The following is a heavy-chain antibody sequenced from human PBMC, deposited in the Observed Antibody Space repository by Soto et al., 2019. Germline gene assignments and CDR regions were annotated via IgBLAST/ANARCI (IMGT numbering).Heavy chain of an antibody. V-gene: IGHV1-69*02. CDR2: IIPILGIA. J-gene: IGHJ4*02. Sequence: QVQLVQSGAEVKKPGSSVKVSCKASGGTFSSYTISWVRQAPGQGLEWMGRIIPILGIANYAQKFQGRVTTTADKSTSTAYMELSSLRSEDTAVYYCARGRRDGYNCFDYWGQGTLVTVSS. CDR3: ARGRRDGYNCFDY. CDR1: GGTFSSYT. D-gene: IGHD5-12*01.